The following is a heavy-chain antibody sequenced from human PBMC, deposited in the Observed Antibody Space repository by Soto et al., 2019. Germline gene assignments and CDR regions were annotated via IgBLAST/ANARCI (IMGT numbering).Heavy chain of an antibody. D-gene: IGHD3-3*01. CDR2: IYSGGYT. J-gene: IGHJ4*02. Sequence: EVQLVETGGGLIQPGGSLRLSCAVSGFTVSTNYMNWVRQAPGKGLEWVSVIYSGGYTSYADSVKGRFTISRDNSKNTLYLQMTSLRAEDTAVYHCARDTHDFWSGTLGDWGQGTLVTVS. CDR3: ARDTHDFWSGTLGD. V-gene: IGHV3-53*02. CDR1: GFTVSTNY.